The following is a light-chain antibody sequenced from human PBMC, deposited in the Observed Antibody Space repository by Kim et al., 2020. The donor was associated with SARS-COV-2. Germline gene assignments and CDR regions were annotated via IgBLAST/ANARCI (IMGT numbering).Light chain of an antibody. Sequence: EIVMTQSPATLSVSPGERATLSCRASQSVTNKLAWYQQKPGQAPTLLIYGVSSRATGIPARFSGSGSGTEFTLTISSLQSEDFTVYYCQQYEEWPLTFGGGTKLEI. CDR3: QQYEEWPLT. J-gene: IGKJ4*01. V-gene: IGKV3-15*01. CDR2: GVS. CDR1: QSVTNK.